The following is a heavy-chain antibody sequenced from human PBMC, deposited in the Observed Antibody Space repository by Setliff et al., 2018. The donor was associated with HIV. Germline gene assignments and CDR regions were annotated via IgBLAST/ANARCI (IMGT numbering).Heavy chain of an antibody. CDR1: GGPLSDYF. Sequence: SETLSLTCASFGGPLSDYFWTWLRQPPGKGLEWIGHISPSGGADYSPSLKTRAAISLVTSRSQIVLRSSSVAAADTATYYCARGVTLGRGVIAESPLYVMDVWGEGTPVTVTS. CDR3: ARGVTLGRGVIAESPLYVMDV. D-gene: IGHD3-10*01. CDR2: ISPSGGA. J-gene: IGHJ6*03. V-gene: IGHV4-34*01.